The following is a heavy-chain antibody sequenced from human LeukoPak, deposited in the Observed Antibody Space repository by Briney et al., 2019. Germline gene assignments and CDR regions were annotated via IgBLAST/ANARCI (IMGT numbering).Heavy chain of an antibody. CDR2: IIPILGIA. D-gene: IGHD2-15*01. V-gene: IGHV1-69*04. CDR3: AREGGTPLYFDY. Sequence: ASVKVSCKASGGTFSSYAIGWVRQAPGQGLEWMGRIIPILGIANYAQKFQGRVTITADKSTSTAYMELSSLRSEDTAVYYCAREGGTPLYFDYWGQGTLVTVSS. J-gene: IGHJ4*02. CDR1: GGTFSSYA.